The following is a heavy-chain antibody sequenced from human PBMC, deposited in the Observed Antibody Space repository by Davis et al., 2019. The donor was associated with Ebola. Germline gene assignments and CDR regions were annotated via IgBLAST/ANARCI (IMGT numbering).Heavy chain of an antibody. CDR2: ISGSGGST. Sequence: GESLKISCAASGFTFSSYAMSWVRQAPGKGLEWVLAISGSGGSTYYADSVKGRFTISRDNSKNTLYLQMNSLRAEDTAVYYCAKPGVRGVIRYYFDYWGQGTLVTVSS. D-gene: IGHD3-10*01. V-gene: IGHV3-23*01. J-gene: IGHJ4*02. CDR3: AKPGVRGVIRYYFDY. CDR1: GFTFSSYA.